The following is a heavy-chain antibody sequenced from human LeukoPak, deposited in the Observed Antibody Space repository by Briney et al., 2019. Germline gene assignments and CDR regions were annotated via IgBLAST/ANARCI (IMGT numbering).Heavy chain of an antibody. V-gene: IGHV3-23*01. J-gene: IGHJ4*02. Sequence: PGGSLRLSCVASGLTFSKYTMSWVRQAPGEGLEWVSGIYGGGSGSTFYAESVKGRFTISRDNSKNTLYLQMNSLRDEDTAIYYCAKDFTPDGIWDIDYWGRGTLITVSS. D-gene: IGHD1-14*01. CDR1: GLTFSKYT. CDR3: AKDFTPDGIWDIDY. CDR2: IYGGGSGST.